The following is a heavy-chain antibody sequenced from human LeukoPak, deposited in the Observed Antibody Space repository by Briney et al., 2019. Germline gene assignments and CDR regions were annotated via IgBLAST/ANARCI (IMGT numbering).Heavy chain of an antibody. CDR2: MYDTVNT. J-gene: IGHJ4*02. V-gene: IGHV4-59*11. CDR1: GGSISSHY. D-gene: IGHD5-18*01. Sequence: SETLSLTCTVSGGSISSHYWSWVRQPPGKGLEWIGYMYDTVNTKNNPSLTSRLTLSADTSKNQFSLRLGSVTAADTAVYYCATIKRGYPYGYFDFWGQGILVTVSS. CDR3: ATIKRGYPYGYFDF.